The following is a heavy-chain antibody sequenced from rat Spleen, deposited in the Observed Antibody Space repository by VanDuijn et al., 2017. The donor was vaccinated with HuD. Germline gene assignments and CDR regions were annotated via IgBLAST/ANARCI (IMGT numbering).Heavy chain of an antibody. J-gene: IGHJ3*01. V-gene: IGHV2-1*01. CDR2: IWSGGST. Sequence: QVQLKESGPGLVQPSQTLSLTCTVSGFSLTSNSENWVRQPPGKGLEWMGAIWSGGSTDYNSALKPRLTISRDTSKSQVFLKMNSLQTEDTAIYFCTSPFRWFAYWGQGTLVTVSS. CDR3: TSPFRWFAY. CDR1: GFSLTSNS.